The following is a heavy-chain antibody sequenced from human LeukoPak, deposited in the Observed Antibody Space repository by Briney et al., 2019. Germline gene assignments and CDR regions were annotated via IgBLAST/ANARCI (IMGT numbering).Heavy chain of an antibody. Sequence: SETLSLTCAVSGDSISSSNWWIWVRQPPGKGLEWIGEINHSGSANYKPSLKSRVTISVDTTKNQFSLNLSSVTAADTAVYYCARYWSGYSGYYMDVWGTGITVTVSS. V-gene: IGHV4-4*02. D-gene: IGHD3-3*01. J-gene: IGHJ6*03. CDR3: ARYWSGYSGYYMDV. CDR2: INHSGSA. CDR1: GDSISSSNW.